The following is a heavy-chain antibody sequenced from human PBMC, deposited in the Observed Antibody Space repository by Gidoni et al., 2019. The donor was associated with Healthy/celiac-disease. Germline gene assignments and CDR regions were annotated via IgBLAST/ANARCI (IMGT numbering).Heavy chain of an antibody. J-gene: IGHJ6*02. CDR1: GFTSSSYS. D-gene: IGHD2-2*01. V-gene: IGHV3-21*01. CDR2: ISSSSSYI. CDR3: AHLGYCSSTSCYAAYYYGMDV. Sequence: EVQLVASGGGLVKPGGSLRLSGAAAGFTSSSYSLTGVRTAPGKGLEWVSSISSSSSYIYYADSVKCRFTISRDNAKNSLYLQMNSLRAEDTAVYYCAHLGYCSSTSCYAAYYYGMDVWGQGTTVTVSS.